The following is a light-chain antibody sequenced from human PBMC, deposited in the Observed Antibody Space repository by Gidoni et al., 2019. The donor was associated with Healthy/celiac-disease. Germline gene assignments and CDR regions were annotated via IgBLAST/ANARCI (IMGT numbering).Light chain of an antibody. CDR2: DAS. J-gene: IGKJ4*01. CDR3: QQRSNWPLT. Sequence: EIVLTQSPATLSLSPGESATLSCRASQSVSSYLAWYQQKPGQAPRLLIYDASNRATGIPARFSGSGSWTDFTLTISSLEPEDFAVYYCQQRSNWPLTFGGXTKVEIK. V-gene: IGKV3-11*01. CDR1: QSVSSY.